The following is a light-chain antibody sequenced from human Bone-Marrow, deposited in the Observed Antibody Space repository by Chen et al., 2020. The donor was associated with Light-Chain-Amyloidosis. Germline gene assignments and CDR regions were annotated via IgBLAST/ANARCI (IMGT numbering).Light chain of an antibody. CDR2: DAS. CDR1: QDISTF. J-gene: IGKJ2*01. Sequence: DIQMTQSPSSLSVSVGDRVTITCQASQDISTFLNWYQQKPGEAPRLLIYDASNLETGVPSRFSGSGSGTDFTFTISSLQPEDIATYYCQQFDNLPLYTFGQGTNLEI. CDR3: QQFDNLPLYT. V-gene: IGKV1-33*01.